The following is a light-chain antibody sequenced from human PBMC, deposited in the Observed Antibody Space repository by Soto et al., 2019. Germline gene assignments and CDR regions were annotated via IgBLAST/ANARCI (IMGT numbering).Light chain of an antibody. CDR2: GAS. Sequence: EIVLTQSPDALSLAPGERATLSCRASQPVTRSSLAWYQQKPGRAPTLLIHGASTRAAGIPDRFSASGSGTHFTLTITRLEPEDFAVYFCQQFGTSPYTFGQGTKVEIK. CDR1: QPVTRSS. CDR3: QQFGTSPYT. V-gene: IGKV3-20*01. J-gene: IGKJ2*01.